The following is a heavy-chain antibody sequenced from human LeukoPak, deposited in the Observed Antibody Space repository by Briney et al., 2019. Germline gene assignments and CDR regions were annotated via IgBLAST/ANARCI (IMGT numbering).Heavy chain of an antibody. CDR2: IYTSGST. CDR3: ARQADDYFYYYYMDV. V-gene: IGHV4-61*02. J-gene: IGHJ6*03. Sequence: SETLSLTCTVSGDSISSGSYYWSWIRQPAGKGLEWIGRIYTSGSTNYNPSLKSRVTISVDTSKNQFSLKLSSVTAADTAMSYCARQADDYFYYYYMDVWGKGTTVTVSS. CDR1: GDSISSGSYY. D-gene: IGHD1-1*01.